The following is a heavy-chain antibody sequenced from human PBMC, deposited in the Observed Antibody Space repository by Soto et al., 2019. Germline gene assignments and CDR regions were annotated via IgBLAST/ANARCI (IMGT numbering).Heavy chain of an antibody. CDR2: ISYDGSNK. Sequence: QVQLVESGGGVVQPGRSLRLSCAASGFTFSSYGMHWVRQAPGKGLEWVAVISYDGSNKYYADSVKGRFTISRDNSKNTLYLQMNSLRAEDTAVYYCAKGLIRGSKPLYYWGQGTLVTVSS. V-gene: IGHV3-30*18. D-gene: IGHD3-16*01. CDR3: AKGLIRGSKPLYY. CDR1: GFTFSSYG. J-gene: IGHJ4*02.